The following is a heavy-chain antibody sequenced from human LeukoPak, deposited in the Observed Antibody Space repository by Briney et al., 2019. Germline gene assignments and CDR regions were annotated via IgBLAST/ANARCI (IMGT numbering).Heavy chain of an antibody. CDR1: GYSFTSYW. CDR2: IYPGDSDT. J-gene: IGHJ3*02. D-gene: IGHD4-23*01. V-gene: IGHV5-51*01. Sequence: GESLKISCKGSGYSFTSYWVGWVRQMPGKGLEWMGIIYPGDSDTRYSPSFQGQVTISADKSISTAYLQWSSLKASDTAMYYCARRNDYGGNHDAFDIWGQGTMVTFSS. CDR3: ARRNDYGGNHDAFDI.